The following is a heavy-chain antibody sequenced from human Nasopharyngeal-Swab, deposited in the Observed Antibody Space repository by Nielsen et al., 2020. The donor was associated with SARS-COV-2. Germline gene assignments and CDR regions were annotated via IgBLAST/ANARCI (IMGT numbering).Heavy chain of an antibody. D-gene: IGHD3-10*01. CDR2: INPTGGST. CDR3: AKAGFGPRRILWFGELLPYYMDV. V-gene: IGHV1-46*01. J-gene: IGHJ6*03. Sequence: VRQAPGQGLEWMGIINPTGGSTSYAQKFQGRITMTRDTSTSTAYMELSSLRSEDSAVYYCAKAGFGPRRILWFGELLPYYMDVWGKGTTVTVSS.